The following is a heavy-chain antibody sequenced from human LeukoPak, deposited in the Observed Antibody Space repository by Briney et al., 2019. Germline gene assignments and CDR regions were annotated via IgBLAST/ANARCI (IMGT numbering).Heavy chain of an antibody. CDR2: INPNSGCT. J-gene: IGHJ4*02. Sequence: ASVKVSCKASGYTFTGYYMHWVRQAPGQGLEWMGWINPNSGCTNYAQKFQGRVTMTRDTSISTAYMELSRLRSEDTAVYYCAGGRTDIVVVPATLRNYYFDYWGQGTLVTVSS. D-gene: IGHD2-2*01. CDR1: GYTFTGYY. V-gene: IGHV1-2*02. CDR3: AGGRTDIVVVPATLRNYYFDY.